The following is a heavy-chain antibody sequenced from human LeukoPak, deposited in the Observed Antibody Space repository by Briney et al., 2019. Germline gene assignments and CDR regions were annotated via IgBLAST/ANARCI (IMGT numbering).Heavy chain of an antibody. CDR1: GGSISSSSYY. CDR2: IYYSGST. CDR3: ARAYYYGSGSYGLDY. J-gene: IGHJ4*02. Sequence: SETLSLTCTVSGGSISSSSYYWGWIRQPPGKGLEWIGSIYYSGSTNYNPSLKSRVTISVDASKNQFSLKLTSVTAADAAVYYCARAYYYGSGSYGLDYWGQGTLVTVSS. V-gene: IGHV4-39*07. D-gene: IGHD3-10*01.